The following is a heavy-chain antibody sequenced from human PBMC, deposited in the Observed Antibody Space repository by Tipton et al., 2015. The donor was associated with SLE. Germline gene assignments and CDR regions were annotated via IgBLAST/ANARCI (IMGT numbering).Heavy chain of an antibody. D-gene: IGHD2-2*01. CDR2: INHSGST. V-gene: IGHV4-34*01. CDR3: ARYCSSTSCPKGFDP. J-gene: IGHJ5*02. Sequence: TLSLTCAVYGGSFSGYYWSWIRQPPGKGLEWIGEINHSGSTNYNPSLKSRVTISVDTSKNQFSLKLSSVTAADTAVYYCARYCSSTSCPKGFDPWGQGTLVTVSS. CDR1: GGSFSGYY.